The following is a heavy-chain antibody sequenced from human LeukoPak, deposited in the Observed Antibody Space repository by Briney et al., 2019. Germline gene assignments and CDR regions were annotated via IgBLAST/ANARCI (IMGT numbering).Heavy chain of an antibody. CDR1: GYTFTGYY. V-gene: IGHV1-2*06. CDR2: INPNSGGT. J-gene: IGHJ4*02. D-gene: IGHD3-9*01. Sequence: ASVKVSCKASGYTFTGYYMHWVRQAPGQGLEWMGRINPNSGGTNYAQKFQGRVTMTRDTSISTAYMGLSRLRSDDTAVYYCARSIPPYYDILTGYGPLYWGQGTLVTVSS. CDR3: ARSIPPYYDILTGYGPLY.